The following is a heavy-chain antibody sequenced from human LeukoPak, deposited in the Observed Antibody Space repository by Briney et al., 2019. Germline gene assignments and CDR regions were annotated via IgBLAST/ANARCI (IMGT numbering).Heavy chain of an antibody. Sequence: PSETLSLTCTVSGYSISSGYFWGWIRQPPGKGLEWIGNFYYSGITYYNPSLKSRVSISVDTSKNQVSLKLSSVTAADTAVYYCARDMRTVDAFDIWGQGAMVTVSS. D-gene: IGHD1-14*01. CDR1: GYSISSGYF. J-gene: IGHJ3*02. V-gene: IGHV4-38-2*02. CDR2: FYYSGIT. CDR3: ARDMRTVDAFDI.